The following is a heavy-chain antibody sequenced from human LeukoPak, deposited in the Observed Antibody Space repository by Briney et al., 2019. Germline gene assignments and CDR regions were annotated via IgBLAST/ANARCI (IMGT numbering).Heavy chain of an antibody. CDR1: GGSISSSSYY. CDR3: ARRLFNFSYCSGGSCYPRGFDY. J-gene: IGHJ4*02. Sequence: SETLSLTCTVSGGSISSSSYYWGWIRQPPGKGLEWIGSIYYSGSTYYNPSLKSRVTISVDTSKNQFSLKLSSVTAADTAVYYCARRLFNFSYCSGGSCYPRGFDYWGQGTLVTVSS. CDR2: IYYSGST. D-gene: IGHD2-15*01. V-gene: IGHV4-39*01.